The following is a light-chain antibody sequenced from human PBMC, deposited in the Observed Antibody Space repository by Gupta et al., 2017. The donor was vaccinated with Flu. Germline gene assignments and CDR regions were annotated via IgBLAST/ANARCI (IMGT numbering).Light chain of an antibody. J-gene: IGKJ4*01. Sequence: SPSGVYASVGDRFIITCRASQISSRLAWYQQQPGKAPKLLIYSTSTFSSGVPTTFSGRGSGTXFTLTIXVLLPEDFATNYCQQFYNFPFTFRXGTKVEIK. V-gene: IGKV1-12*02. CDR1: QISSR. CDR3: QQFYNFPFT. CDR2: STS.